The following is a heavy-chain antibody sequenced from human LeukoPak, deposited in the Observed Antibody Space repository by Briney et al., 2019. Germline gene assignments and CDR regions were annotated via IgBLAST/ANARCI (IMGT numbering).Heavy chain of an antibody. D-gene: IGHD3-22*01. CDR3: AKFAYYYDSSGYSDDY. J-gene: IGHJ4*02. CDR2: ISGSGGST. V-gene: IGHV3-23*01. CDR1: GFTFSSYG. Sequence: GGSLRLSCAASGFTFSSYGMSWVRQAPGKRLEWVSAISGSGGSTYYADSVKGRFTISRDNSKNTLYLQMNSLRAEDTAVYYCAKFAYYYDSSGYSDDYWGQGTLVTVSS.